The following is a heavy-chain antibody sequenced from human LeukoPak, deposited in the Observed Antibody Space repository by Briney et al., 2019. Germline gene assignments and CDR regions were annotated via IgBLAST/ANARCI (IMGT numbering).Heavy chain of an antibody. V-gene: IGHV3-66*01. D-gene: IGHD3-22*01. CDR3: ASTPNYYDSSGYPRDY. Sequence: GGSLRLSCAASGFTFSSYGMHWVRQAPGKGLEWVSVIYSGGSTYYADSVKGRFTISRDNSKNTLYLQMNSLRAEDTAVYYCASTPNYYDSSGYPRDYWGQGTLVTVSS. CDR1: GFTFSSYG. CDR2: IYSGGST. J-gene: IGHJ4*02.